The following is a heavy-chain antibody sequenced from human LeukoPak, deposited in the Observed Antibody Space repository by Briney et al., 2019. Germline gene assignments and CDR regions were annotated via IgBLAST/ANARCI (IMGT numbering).Heavy chain of an antibody. CDR1: GGSITSANYY. D-gene: IGHD1-1*01. J-gene: IGHJ4*02. CDR3: ARDFLYDNYPGYFDS. CDR2: IYYSGTT. V-gene: IGHV4-39*07. Sequence: SETLSLTCTVSGGSITSANYYWAWIRQPPGEGLEWIGSIYYSGTTYYDPSLGGRVTMSVDTSKNQFSLHLSSVTAADTAVYYCARDFLYDNYPGYFDSWGQGTLVTVSS.